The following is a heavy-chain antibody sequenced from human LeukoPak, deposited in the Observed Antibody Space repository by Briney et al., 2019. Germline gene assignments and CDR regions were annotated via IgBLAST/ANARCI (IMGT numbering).Heavy chain of an antibody. V-gene: IGHV1-8*01. Sequence: ASVKLPCNSSGYTFTSYDINRVRQATGQGLEWMGWMNPNSANTGYAQKFQGRVTITRNTSISTTYLELSSLRFEDTAVYYCARGRERGSSSSFTDYWGQGTLVIVSS. CDR2: MNPNSANT. D-gene: IGHD6-6*01. CDR3: ARGRERGSSSSFTDY. J-gene: IGHJ4*02. CDR1: GYTFTSYD.